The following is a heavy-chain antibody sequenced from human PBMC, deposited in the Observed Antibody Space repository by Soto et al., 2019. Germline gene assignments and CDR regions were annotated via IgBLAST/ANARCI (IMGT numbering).Heavy chain of an antibody. V-gene: IGHV1-46*01. D-gene: IGHD1-1*01. CDR1: GDSVSNDY. J-gene: IGHJ4*02. Sequence: ASVKVSCKASGDSVSNDYLHWVRQAPGQGFEWLGLISPFGGATAYAQRFKGRVTVTMDKSSTSFYLELSSLRSDDTAVYYCARSTGTRWGQGTLVTVSS. CDR3: ARSTGTR. CDR2: ISPFGGAT.